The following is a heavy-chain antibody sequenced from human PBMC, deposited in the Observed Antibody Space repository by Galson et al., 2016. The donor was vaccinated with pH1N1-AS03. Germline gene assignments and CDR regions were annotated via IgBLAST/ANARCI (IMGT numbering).Heavy chain of an antibody. CDR3: HSSVYDSDGYFDY. Sequence: TLSLTCTVSGDSISGYYWSWIRQPPGKGLEWIGYIYYSGSTNYNPSLKSRVTISVDTSKNQFSLKLNSVTAADTAVYYCHSSVYDSDGYFDYWGQGTLVTVSS. D-gene: IGHD5/OR15-5a*01. CDR1: GDSISGYY. V-gene: IGHV4-59*01. J-gene: IGHJ4*02. CDR2: IYYSGST.